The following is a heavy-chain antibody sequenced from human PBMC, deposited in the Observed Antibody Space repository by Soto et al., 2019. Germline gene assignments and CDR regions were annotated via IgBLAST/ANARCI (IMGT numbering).Heavy chain of an antibody. CDR3: AKMVLPNYYYYGMDV. V-gene: IGHV3-30*18. D-gene: IGHD2-8*01. CDR2: ISYDGSNK. J-gene: IGHJ6*01. CDR1: GFTFSSYG. Sequence: QVQLVESGGGVVQPGRSLRLSCAASGFTFSSYGMHWVRQAPGKGLEWVAVISYDGSNKYYADSVKGRFTISRDNSKNTLYLQMNSLRAEDTAGYYCAKMVLPNYYYYGMDVW.